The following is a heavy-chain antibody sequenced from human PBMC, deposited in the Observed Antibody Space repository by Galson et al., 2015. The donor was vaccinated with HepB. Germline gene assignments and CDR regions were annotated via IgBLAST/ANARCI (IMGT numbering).Heavy chain of an antibody. CDR3: ARGSSHEGTYYYYGMDV. Sequence: SVKVSCKASGYTFTSYTISWVRQAPGQGLEWMGRIIPILGTANYAQKFQGRVTITADKSTSTAYMELSSLRSEDTAVYYCARGSSHEGTYYYYGMDVWGQGTTVTVSS. CDR1: GYTFTSYT. V-gene: IGHV1-69*08. D-gene: IGHD1-1*01. CDR2: IIPILGTA. J-gene: IGHJ6*02.